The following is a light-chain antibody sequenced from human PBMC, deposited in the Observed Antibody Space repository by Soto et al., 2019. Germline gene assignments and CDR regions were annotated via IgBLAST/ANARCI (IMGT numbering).Light chain of an antibody. Sequence: DIQMTQSPSSLSASVGDRVTITCRASQDISVYLAWYQQKPGKVPKLLIYSASTLQSGVPSRFSGSGSGTDFTLTISSPQPQDVANNFCQKFNTAPLTVGLATRLEMK. CDR1: QDISVY. V-gene: IGKV1-27*01. CDR3: QKFNTAPLT. J-gene: IGKJ5*01. CDR2: SAS.